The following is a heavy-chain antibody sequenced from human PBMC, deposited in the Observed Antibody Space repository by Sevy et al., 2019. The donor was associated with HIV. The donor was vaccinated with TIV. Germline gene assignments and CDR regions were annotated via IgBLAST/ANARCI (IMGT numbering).Heavy chain of an antibody. V-gene: IGHV3-23*01. D-gene: IGHD3-22*01. Sequence: GESLKISCAASGFTFSSYAMSWVRQAPGKGLEWVSAISGSGGSTYYADSVKGRFTISRDNSKNTLYLQMNSLRAEDTAVYYCAKVDSSGYYSVSGFDYWGQGTLVTDSS. CDR3: AKVDSSGYYSVSGFDY. J-gene: IGHJ4*02. CDR2: ISGSGGST. CDR1: GFTFSSYA.